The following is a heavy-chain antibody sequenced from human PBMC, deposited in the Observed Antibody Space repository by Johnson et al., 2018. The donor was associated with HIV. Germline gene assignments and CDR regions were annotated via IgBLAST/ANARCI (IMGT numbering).Heavy chain of an antibody. J-gene: IGHJ3*02. CDR2: INWNGGST. CDR1: GFTFDDYG. Sequence: EVQLLESGGGMVRPGGSLRLSCAASGFTFDDYGMSWVRQAPGKGLEWVSGINWNGGSTGYADSVQGRFTISRDNAKNSLYLQMNSLRAEDTALYYCARDGSEWLVSIHAFDIWGQGTMVTVSS. CDR3: ARDGSEWLVSIHAFDI. V-gene: IGHV3-20*04. D-gene: IGHD6-19*01.